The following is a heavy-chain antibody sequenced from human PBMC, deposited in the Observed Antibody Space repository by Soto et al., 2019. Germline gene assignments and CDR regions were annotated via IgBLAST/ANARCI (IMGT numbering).Heavy chain of an antibody. Sequence: GSLRLSCAASGFTFSSYGMHWVRQAPGKGLEWVAVISYDGSNKYYADSVKGRFTISRDNSKNTLYLQMNSLRAEDTAVYYCVKDYDSSGYPTYYFDFWGQGTLVTVSS. V-gene: IGHV3-30*18. CDR1: GFTFSSYG. CDR2: ISYDGSNK. J-gene: IGHJ4*02. D-gene: IGHD3-22*01. CDR3: VKDYDSSGYPTYYFDF.